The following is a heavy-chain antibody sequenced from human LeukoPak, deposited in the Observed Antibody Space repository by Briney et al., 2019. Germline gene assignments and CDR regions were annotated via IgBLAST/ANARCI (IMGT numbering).Heavy chain of an antibody. Sequence: GGSLRLSCAASGFTFSSYWMSWVRQAPGKGLEWVANIKQDGSEKYYVDSVKGRFTISRDNAKNSLYLQMNSLRAEDTAVYYCARYPGSGSYLPSYNWFDPWGQGTRVTVSS. J-gene: IGHJ5*02. CDR3: ARYPGSGSYLPSYNWFDP. V-gene: IGHV3-7*01. CDR2: IKQDGSEK. D-gene: IGHD3-10*01. CDR1: GFTFSSYW.